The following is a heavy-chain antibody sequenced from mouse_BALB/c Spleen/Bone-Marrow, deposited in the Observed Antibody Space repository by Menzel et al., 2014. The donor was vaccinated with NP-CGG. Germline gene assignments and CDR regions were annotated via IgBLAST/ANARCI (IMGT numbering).Heavy chain of an antibody. D-gene: IGHD1-1*01. CDR1: GFTFSSFG. Sequence: EVQGVESGGGLVQPGGSRKLSCAASGFTFSSFGMHWVRRAPEKGLEWVAYISSGSSTIYYADTVKGRFTISRDNPKNTLFLQMTSLRSEDTAMYYCARSGIGYYYGSNSYAMDYWGQGTSVTVSS. CDR2: ISSGSSTI. J-gene: IGHJ4*01. V-gene: IGHV5-17*02. CDR3: ARSGIGYYYGSNSYAMDY.